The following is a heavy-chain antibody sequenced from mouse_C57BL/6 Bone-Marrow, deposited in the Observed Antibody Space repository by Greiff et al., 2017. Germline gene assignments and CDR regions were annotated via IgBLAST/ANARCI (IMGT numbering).Heavy chain of an antibody. CDR1: GFTFTDYY. V-gene: IGHV7-3*01. J-gene: IGHJ2*01. CDR2: IRNKANGYTT. D-gene: IGHD1-1*02. Sequence: EVKLMESGGGLVQPGGSLSLSCAASGFTFTDYYMSWVSQPPGKALEWLGFIRNKANGYTTEYSASVKGRFTISRDNSQSILYLQMNALGAEDSATYCCARYLWDYWGQGTTLTVSS. CDR3: ARYLWDY.